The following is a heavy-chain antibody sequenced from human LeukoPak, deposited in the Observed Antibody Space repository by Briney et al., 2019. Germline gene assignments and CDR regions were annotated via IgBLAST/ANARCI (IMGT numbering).Heavy chain of an antibody. V-gene: IGHV3-9*01. CDR3: AKDRGMVRGVMLDY. CDR1: GFTFDDYA. Sequence: PGRSLRLSCAASGFTFDDYAMLWVRQAPGKGLEWVSGISWNSGSIGYADSVKGRFTISRDNAKNSLYVQMNSLRAEDTALYYCAKDRGMVRGVMLDYWGQGTLVTVSS. D-gene: IGHD3-10*01. CDR2: ISWNSGSI. J-gene: IGHJ4*02.